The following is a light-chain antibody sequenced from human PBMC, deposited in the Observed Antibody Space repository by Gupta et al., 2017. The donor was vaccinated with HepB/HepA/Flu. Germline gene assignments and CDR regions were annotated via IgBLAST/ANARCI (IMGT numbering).Light chain of an antibody. CDR2: QDS. V-gene: IGLV3-1*01. CDR1: KLGDKY. CDR3: QAWDSVV. Sequence: SYELTQPPSVSVSPGQTASITCSGDKLGDKYACWYQQKPGQSPVLVIYQDSKRPSGIPERFSGSNSGNTATLTISGTQAMDEADYYCQAWDSVVFGGGTKLTVL. J-gene: IGLJ2*01.